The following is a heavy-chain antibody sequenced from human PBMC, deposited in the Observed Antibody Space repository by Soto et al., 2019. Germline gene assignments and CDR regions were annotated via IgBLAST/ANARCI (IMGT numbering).Heavy chain of an antibody. J-gene: IGHJ4*02. CDR2: INAGNGNT. D-gene: IGHD3-10*01. Sequence: ASVKVSCKASGYAFTGYAMHWVRQAPGQRLEWMGWINAGNGNTKYSQKFQGRVTITRDTSASTAYMELSSLRSEDTAVYYCAVPQGSSSHFDSWGQGTLVTVSS. CDR3: AVPQGSSSHFDS. CDR1: GYAFTGYA. V-gene: IGHV1-3*01.